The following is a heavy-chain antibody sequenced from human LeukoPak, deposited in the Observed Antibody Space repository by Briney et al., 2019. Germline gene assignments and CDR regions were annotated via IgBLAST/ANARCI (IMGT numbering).Heavy chain of an antibody. D-gene: IGHD4-23*01. J-gene: IGHJ4*02. CDR3: ARDHYGGNPILYYFDY. CDR1: GFTFSSYW. Sequence: GGSLRLSCAASGFTFSSYWMHWVRQAPGKGLVWVSRINTDGSSTSYADSVKGRFTISRDNSKNTLYLQMNSLRAEDTAVYYCARDHYGGNPILYYFDYWGQGTLVTVSS. CDR2: INTDGSST. V-gene: IGHV3-74*01.